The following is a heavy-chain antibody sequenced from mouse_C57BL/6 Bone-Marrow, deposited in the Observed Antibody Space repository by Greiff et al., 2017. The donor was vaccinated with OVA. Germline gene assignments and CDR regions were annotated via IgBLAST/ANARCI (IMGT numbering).Heavy chain of an antibody. Sequence: EVQLVESGPVLVKPGASVKMSCKASGYTFTDYYMNWVKQSHGKSLEWIGVINPYNGGTSYNQKFKGKATLTVDKSSSTAYMELNSLTSEDSAVYYCATGYYYGSSYDYWGQGTTLTVSS. CDR3: ATGYYYGSSYDY. D-gene: IGHD1-1*01. CDR1: GYTFTDYY. J-gene: IGHJ2*01. V-gene: IGHV1-19*01. CDR2: INPYNGGT.